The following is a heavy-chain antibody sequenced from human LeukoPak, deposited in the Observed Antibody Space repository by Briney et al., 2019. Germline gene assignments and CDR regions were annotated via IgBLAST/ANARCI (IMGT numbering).Heavy chain of an antibody. CDR3: ARDYSYPDY. Sequence: PSETLSLTCSVSGASISAYHWSWIRQPAGEGLEWIGRIYSSGRTNYIPSLKSRLTMSVDTSKNQFSLKLNSVTAADTAVYYCARDYSYPDYWGQGTLVTVSS. D-gene: IGHD5-18*01. J-gene: IGHJ4*02. V-gene: IGHV4-4*07. CDR2: IYSSGRT. CDR1: GASISAYH.